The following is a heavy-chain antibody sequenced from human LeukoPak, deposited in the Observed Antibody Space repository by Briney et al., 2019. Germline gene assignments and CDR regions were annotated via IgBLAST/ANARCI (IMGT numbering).Heavy chain of an antibody. CDR1: GGSISSGGYY. Sequence: SQTLSLTCTVSGGSISSGGYYWSWIRQHPGKGLEWIGYINYSGSTNYNPSLKSRVTISVDTSKNQFSLKLSSVTAADTAVYYCARDRYYYYMDVWGKGTTVTVSS. CDR2: INYSGST. CDR3: ARDRYYYYMDV. V-gene: IGHV4-31*03. J-gene: IGHJ6*03.